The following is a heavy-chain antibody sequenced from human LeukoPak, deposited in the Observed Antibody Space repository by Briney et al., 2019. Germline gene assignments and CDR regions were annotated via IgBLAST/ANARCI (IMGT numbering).Heavy chain of an antibody. CDR3: ARGPWDIVVVVAASRLTWFDP. J-gene: IGHJ5*02. CDR1: GGSFSGYY. CDR2: INHSGST. D-gene: IGHD2-15*01. V-gene: IGHV4-34*01. Sequence: SETLSLTCAVYGGSFSGYYWSWIRQPPGKGLEWIGEINHSGSTNYNPSLKSRVTISVDTSKNQFSLKLSSVTAADTAVYYCARGPWDIVVVVAASRLTWFDPWGQGTLVTVSS.